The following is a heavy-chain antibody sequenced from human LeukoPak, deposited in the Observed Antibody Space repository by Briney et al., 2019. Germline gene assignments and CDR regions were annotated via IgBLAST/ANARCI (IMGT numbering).Heavy chain of an antibody. D-gene: IGHD1-26*01. J-gene: IGHJ4*02. CDR1: GGSVSSGSYY. CDR2: IYYSGST. V-gene: IGHV4-61*01. Sequence: SETLSLTCTVSGGSVSSGSYYWSWIRQPPGKGLEWIGYIYYSGSTNCNPSLKSRVTISVDTSKNQFSLKLSSVTAADTAVYYCARDGASGSYYRYWGQGTLVTVSS. CDR3: ARDGASGSYYRY.